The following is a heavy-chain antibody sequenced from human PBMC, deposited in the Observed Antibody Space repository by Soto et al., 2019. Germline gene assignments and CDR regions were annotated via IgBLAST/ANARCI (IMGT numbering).Heavy chain of an antibody. D-gene: IGHD2-2*01. J-gene: IGHJ5*02. V-gene: IGHV4-59*01. CDR3: ARGYCSSTSCYVSWFDP. CDR2: IYYSGST. Sequence: SETLSLTCTVSGGSISSYYWSWIRRPPGKGLEWIGYIYYSGSTNYNPSLKSRVTISVDTSKNQFSLRLSSVTAADTAVYYCARGYCSSTSCYVSWFDPWGQGTLVTVSS. CDR1: GGSISSYY.